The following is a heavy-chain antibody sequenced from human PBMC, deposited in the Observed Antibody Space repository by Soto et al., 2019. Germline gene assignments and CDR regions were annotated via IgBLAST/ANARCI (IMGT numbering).Heavy chain of an antibody. CDR2: ISSGSVYT. CDR3: ARYDGFKSFDL. V-gene: IGHV3-21*01. CDR1: GFTFNSYS. D-gene: IGHD1-1*01. Sequence: PGGSLRLSCAASGFTFNSYSVNCVRQAPGKGLEWVASISSGSVYTDFADSVRGRFTISRDDVTNSVSLQMDSLRVEDTGIYYCARYDGFKSFDLWGQGTMVTVAS. J-gene: IGHJ3*01.